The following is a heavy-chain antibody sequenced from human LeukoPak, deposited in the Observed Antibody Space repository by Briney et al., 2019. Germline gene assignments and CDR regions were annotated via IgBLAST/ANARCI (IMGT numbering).Heavy chain of an antibody. J-gene: IGHJ4*02. CDR3: ARIITSTWYNEFDC. CDR1: GYTFTGYY. Sequence: ASVKVSCKASGYTFTGYYVHWVRQAPGQGLEWMGWINPYSGDTNYAQKFQGRVTLTIDTSVNTGYMEITKLTSDDTAVYYCARIITSTWYNEFDCWGQGTLVAVSS. CDR2: INPYSGDT. D-gene: IGHD1-14*01. V-gene: IGHV1-2*02.